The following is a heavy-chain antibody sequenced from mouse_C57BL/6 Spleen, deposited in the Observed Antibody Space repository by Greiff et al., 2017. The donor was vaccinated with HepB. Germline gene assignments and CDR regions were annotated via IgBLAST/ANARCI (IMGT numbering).Heavy chain of an antibody. CDR1: GYTFTSYW. CDR3: AREITTVVATPWYFDV. Sequence: QVQLQQPGAELVKPGASVKLSCKASGYTFTSYWMHWVKQRPGQGLEWIGMIHPNSGSTNYNEKFKSKATLTVDKSSSTAYMQLSSLTSEDSAVYYCAREITTVVATPWYFDVWGTGTTVTVSS. D-gene: IGHD1-1*01. J-gene: IGHJ1*03. CDR2: IHPNSGST. V-gene: IGHV1-64*01.